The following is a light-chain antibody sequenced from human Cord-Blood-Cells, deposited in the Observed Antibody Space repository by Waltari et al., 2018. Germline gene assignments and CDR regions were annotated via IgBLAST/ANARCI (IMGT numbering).Light chain of an antibody. V-gene: IGLV4-69*01. CDR3: QTWGTGIHV. CDR2: LNSDGSH. J-gene: IGLJ3*02. Sequence: QLVLTQSPSASTSLGASVKLTCPLSSGHRIYATAWHQQQPEKGPRYLMKLNSDGSHSKGDGIPDRFSGSSSGAERYLTISSLQSEDEADYYCQTWGTGIHVFGGGTKLTVL. CDR1: SGHRIYA.